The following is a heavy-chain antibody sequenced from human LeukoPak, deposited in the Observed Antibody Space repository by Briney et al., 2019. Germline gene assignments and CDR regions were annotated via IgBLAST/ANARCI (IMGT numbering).Heavy chain of an antibody. J-gene: IGHJ4*02. V-gene: IGHV3-23*01. CDR3: AKDLGESVEVRGFDY. CDR1: GFTFSSYA. CDR2: ISGSGGST. D-gene: IGHD3-10*01. Sequence: QPGGSLRLSCAASGFTFSSYAMSWVRQAPGKGLEWVSAISGSGGSTYYADSMKGRFTISRDNSKNTLYLQMNSLRAEDTAVYYCAKDLGESVEVRGFDYWGQGTLVTVSS.